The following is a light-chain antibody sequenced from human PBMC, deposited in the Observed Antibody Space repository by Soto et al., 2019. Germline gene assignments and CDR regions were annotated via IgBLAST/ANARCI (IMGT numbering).Light chain of an antibody. CDR2: YAS. CDR3: QQRSKMPLT. Sequence: EIVLTQSPATLSLSPGETATLSCRASQSVRNYLAWYQQKPGQAPRLLIYYASNRATGIPARFSGTGSETDFTLTISSLEPEDFAIYYCQQRSKMPLTFGHGTKVDLK. CDR1: QSVRNY. V-gene: IGKV3-11*01. J-gene: IGKJ1*01.